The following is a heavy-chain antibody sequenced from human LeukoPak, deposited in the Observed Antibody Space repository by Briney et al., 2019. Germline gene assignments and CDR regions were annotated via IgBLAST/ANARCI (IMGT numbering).Heavy chain of an antibody. CDR3: ARRGDGYNYDAFDI. V-gene: IGHV4-30-2*01. D-gene: IGHD5-24*01. CDR2: IYHSGST. Sequence: TSQTLSLTCAVSGGSISSGGYSWSWIRQPPGKGLEWIGYIYHSGSTYYNPSLKSRVTISVDRSKNLFSLKLSSVTAADTAVYYCARRGDGYNYDAFDIWGQGTLVTVSS. CDR1: GGSISSGGYS. J-gene: IGHJ3*02.